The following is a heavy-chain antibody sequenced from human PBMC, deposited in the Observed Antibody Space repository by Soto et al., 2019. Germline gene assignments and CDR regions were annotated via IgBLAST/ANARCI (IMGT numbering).Heavy chain of an antibody. D-gene: IGHD3-3*01. CDR2: IYYSGST. Sequence: SETLSLTCTVSGGSISSYYLSWIRQPPGKGLEWIGYIYYSGSTNYNPSLESRVTISVDTSKNQFSLKLSSVTAADTAVYYCGRLGVLRFLEWQKPHYYYYMDVWGKGTTVTVSS. V-gene: IGHV4-59*08. J-gene: IGHJ6*03. CDR1: GGSISSYY. CDR3: GRLGVLRFLEWQKPHYYYYMDV.